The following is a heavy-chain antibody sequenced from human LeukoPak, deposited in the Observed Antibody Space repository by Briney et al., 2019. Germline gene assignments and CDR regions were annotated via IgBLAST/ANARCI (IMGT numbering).Heavy chain of an antibody. CDR2: INHSGST. CDR3: ARGRQWLRDFALGRKKIRYYYYMDV. CDR1: GGSFSGYY. J-gene: IGHJ6*03. Sequence: SETLSLTCAVYGGSFSGYYWSWIRQPPGKGLEWIGEINHSGSTNYNPSLTSRVTISVDTSKNQFSLKLSSVTAADTAVYYCARGRQWLRDFALGRKKIRYYYYMDVWGKGTTVTISS. D-gene: IGHD3-9*01. V-gene: IGHV4-34*01.